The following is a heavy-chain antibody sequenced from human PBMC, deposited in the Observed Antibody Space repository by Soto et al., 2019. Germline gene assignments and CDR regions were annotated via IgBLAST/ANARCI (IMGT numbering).Heavy chain of an antibody. Sequence: PSDTLSLTCSVSGEYVSVGDYDRSWIRHPPGTGLEWIGYIYYSGSTYYNPSLKSRVTISVDTSKNQFSLKLSSVTAADTAVYYCARRSHYYDSSGYQRGNWFDPWGQGALVTVS. J-gene: IGHJ5*02. CDR2: IYYSGST. CDR3: ARRSHYYDSSGYQRGNWFDP. CDR1: GEYVSVGDYD. V-gene: IGHV4-30-4*02. D-gene: IGHD3-22*01.